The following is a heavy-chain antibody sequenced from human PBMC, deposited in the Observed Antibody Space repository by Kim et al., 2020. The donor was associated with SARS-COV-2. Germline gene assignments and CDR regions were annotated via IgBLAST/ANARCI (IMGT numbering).Heavy chain of an antibody. CDR1: GFSLSNYW. CDR2: LRYEGSAK. J-gene: IGHJ1*01. D-gene: IGHD3-10*01. Sequence: GGSLRLSCEASGFSLSNYWMSWVRQAPGKGLEWVASLRYEGSAKFYADSVKGRFTISRDSAQNSLFLHMSSLGAEDSALYYCARSISVPESPPIGNYF. CDR3: ARSISVPESPPIGNYF. V-gene: IGHV3-7*01.